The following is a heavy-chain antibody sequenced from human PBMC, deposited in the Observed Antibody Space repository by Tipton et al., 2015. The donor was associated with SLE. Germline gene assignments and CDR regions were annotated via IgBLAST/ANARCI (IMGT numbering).Heavy chain of an antibody. CDR3: ARTAGRSVKLWYFDL. Sequence: TLSLTCTVSGASISSGTYFWSWIRQSAGKGLEWIGRIYTSGSTKYNPSLKSRVTLSLDTSKNQFSLKLSSVTDVDTAVYYCARTAGRSVKLWYFDLWGRGTLVTVSS. D-gene: IGHD5-18*01. CDR1: GASISSGTYF. V-gene: IGHV4-61*02. J-gene: IGHJ2*01. CDR2: IYTSGST.